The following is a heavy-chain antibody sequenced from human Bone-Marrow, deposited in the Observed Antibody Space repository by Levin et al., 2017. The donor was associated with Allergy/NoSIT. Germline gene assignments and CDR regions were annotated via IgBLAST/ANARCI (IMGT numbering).Heavy chain of an antibody. CDR2: ISSSGSYI. J-gene: IGHJ4*02. CDR1: GFAFGRHT. CDR3: ARDSLGYSSSWYFFDL. V-gene: IGHV3-21*01. Sequence: GGSLRLSCTASGFAFGRHTMHWVRQAPGKGLEWVASISSSGSYIFYADSLKGRFTISRDNAKNSLYLQMHSLRGDETAVYYCARDSLGYSSSWYFFDLWSQGTLVTVSS. D-gene: IGHD6-13*01.